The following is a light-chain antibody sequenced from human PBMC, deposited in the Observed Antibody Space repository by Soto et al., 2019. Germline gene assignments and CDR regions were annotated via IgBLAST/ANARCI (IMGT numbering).Light chain of an antibody. J-gene: IGKJ2*01. V-gene: IGKV3-15*01. Sequence: EIVMTQSPATVSLSPGERATLSCRASPGVSNTLAWYQQRPGQAPRLLIYGASIRAPGIPARFSGGGSGTEFTLTITSLQSEDFVVYYCQQYENWPYTFGQGTKLEIK. CDR3: QQYENWPYT. CDR2: GAS. CDR1: PGVSNT.